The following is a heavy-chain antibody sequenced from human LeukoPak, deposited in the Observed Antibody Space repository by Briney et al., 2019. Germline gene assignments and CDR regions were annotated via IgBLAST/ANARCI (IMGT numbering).Heavy chain of an antibody. Sequence: SETLSLTCTVSGGSISSYYWSWIRQPAGKGLEWIGRIYTSGSTNYNPSLKGRVTMSVDTSKNQFSLKLSSVTAADTAVYYCARDSAIQLWGGYYYYMDVWGKGTTVTVSS. J-gene: IGHJ6*03. CDR1: GGSISSYY. D-gene: IGHD5-18*01. V-gene: IGHV4-4*07. CDR2: IYTSGST. CDR3: ARDSAIQLWGGYYYYMDV.